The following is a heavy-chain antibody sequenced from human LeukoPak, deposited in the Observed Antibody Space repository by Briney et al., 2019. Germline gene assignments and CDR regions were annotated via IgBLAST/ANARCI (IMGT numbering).Heavy chain of an antibody. CDR1: GFTFSSYA. CDR2: ISGSGGST. J-gene: IGHJ4*02. CDR3: AKGEEESSSWYSQFDY. D-gene: IGHD6-13*01. V-gene: IGHV3-23*01. Sequence: GGSLRLSCAASGFTFSSYAMSWVRQAPGKGLEWVSAISGSGGSTYYADSVKGRFTISRDNSKNTLYLQMNSLRAEDTAVYYCAKGEEESSSWYSQFDYWGQGTPVTVSS.